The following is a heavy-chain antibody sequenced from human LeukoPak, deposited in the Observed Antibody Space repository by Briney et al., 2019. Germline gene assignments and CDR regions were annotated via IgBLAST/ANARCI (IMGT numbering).Heavy chain of an antibody. Sequence: ASVKVSCKASGYTFTNYGISWVRQAPGQGLEWMGWISVYSGYTHYAQKIQGRVTVTTEASTSTAYMELRSLTSYDTAVYYCARDAVSTTTAGGIDYWGQGTLVTVSS. CDR1: GYTFTNYG. D-gene: IGHD5/OR15-5a*01. J-gene: IGHJ4*02. CDR3: ARDAVSTTTAGGIDY. V-gene: IGHV1-18*01. CDR2: ISVYSGYT.